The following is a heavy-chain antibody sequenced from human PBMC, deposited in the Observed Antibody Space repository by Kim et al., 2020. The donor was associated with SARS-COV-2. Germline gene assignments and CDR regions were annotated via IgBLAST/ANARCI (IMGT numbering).Heavy chain of an antibody. CDR2: IWYDGSNK. Sequence: GGSLRLSCAASGFTFSSYGMHWVRQAPGKGLEWVAVIWYDGSNKYYADSVKGRFTISRDNSKNTLYLQMNSLRAEDTAVYYCARSGGSVLGDVWGQGTTVTVSS. V-gene: IGHV3-33*01. J-gene: IGHJ6*02. CDR1: GFTFSSYG. CDR3: ARSGGSVLGDV. D-gene: IGHD3-16*01.